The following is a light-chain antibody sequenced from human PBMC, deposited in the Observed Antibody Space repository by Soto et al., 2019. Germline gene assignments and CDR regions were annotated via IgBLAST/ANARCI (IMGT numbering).Light chain of an antibody. V-gene: IGKV3-15*01. Sequence: EIVMTQSPATLSVSPGERATLSCRASQSVSSNLAWYQQKPGQAPRLLIYGASTRVTGIPARFSGGGSGTEFTLTISSLQSEDFAVYYCQQYNKWPGTFGQGTKVEIK. CDR3: QQYNKWPGT. J-gene: IGKJ1*01. CDR2: GAS. CDR1: QSVSSN.